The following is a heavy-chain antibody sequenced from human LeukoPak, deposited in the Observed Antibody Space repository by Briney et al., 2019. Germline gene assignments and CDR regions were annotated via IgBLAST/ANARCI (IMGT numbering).Heavy chain of an antibody. CDR2: ISGSGTTT. CDR3: AKDYYYDYVWGGYRFPDY. CDR1: GFMFSTYA. Sequence: GGSLRLSCAASGFMFSTYAMSWVRQAPGKGLEWVSAISGSGTTTYYADSVKGRFTISRDNPKNTLYLQINSLRAEDTALYYCAKDYYYDYVWGGYRFPDYWGQGTLVTVSS. D-gene: IGHD3-16*02. J-gene: IGHJ4*02. V-gene: IGHV3-23*01.